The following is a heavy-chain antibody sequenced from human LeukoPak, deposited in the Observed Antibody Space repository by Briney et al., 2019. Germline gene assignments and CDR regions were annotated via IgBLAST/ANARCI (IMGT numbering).Heavy chain of an antibody. V-gene: IGHV4-59*01. Sequence: PSETLSLTCTVSGGSISGYYWSWIRQPPGKGLEWIGYIYYSGSTYYNPSLKSRVTISVDTSKNLFSLKLSSVTAADTAVYYCARGCSAGTPHNWFDPWGQGTLVTVSS. J-gene: IGHJ5*02. CDR1: GGSISGYY. D-gene: IGHD6-13*01. CDR3: ARGCSAGTPHNWFDP. CDR2: IYYSGST.